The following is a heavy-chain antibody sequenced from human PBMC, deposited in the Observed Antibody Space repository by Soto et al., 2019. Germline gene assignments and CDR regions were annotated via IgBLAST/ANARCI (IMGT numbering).Heavy chain of an antibody. CDR3: ARPPITMIVVANGAFDI. Sequence: EVQLVESGGGLVQPGGSLRLSCAASGFTFSSYSMNWVRQAPGKGLEWVSYISSSSSTIYYADSVKGRFTISRDNAKNSLYLQMNSLRDEDTAVYYCARPPITMIVVANGAFDIWGQGTMVTVSS. CDR2: ISSSSSTI. V-gene: IGHV3-48*02. CDR1: GFTFSSYS. J-gene: IGHJ3*02. D-gene: IGHD3-22*01.